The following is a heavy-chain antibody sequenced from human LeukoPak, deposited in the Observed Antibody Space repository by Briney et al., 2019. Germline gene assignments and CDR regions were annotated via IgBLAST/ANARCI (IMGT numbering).Heavy chain of an antibody. J-gene: IGHJ3*02. D-gene: IGHD3-22*01. CDR3: ARDTHMYYYDSSGYGAFDI. CDR1: GASIRSGNIH. CDR2: LSSGGIT. Sequence: SETLSLTCVVSGASIRSGNIHWAWIRQPPGGGLEWIASLSSGGITLYSASLKSRVTISVDTSKNQFSLKLSSVTAADTAVYYCARDTHMYYYDSSGYGAFDIWGQGTMVTVSS. V-gene: IGHV4-39*07.